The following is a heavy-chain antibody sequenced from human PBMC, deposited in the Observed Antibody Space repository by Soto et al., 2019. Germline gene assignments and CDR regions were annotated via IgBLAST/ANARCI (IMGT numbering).Heavy chain of an antibody. CDR1: GFTFSSYG. J-gene: IGHJ4*02. Sequence: QVQLVESGGGVVQPGRSLRLSCAASGFTFSSYGMHWVRQAPGKGLEWVAVISYDGSNKYYADSVKGRFTISRDNSKNALYLPMNSLRAEDTAVYYCAKDQVDIVVVPAARLDYWGQGTLVTVSS. CDR3: AKDQVDIVVVPAARLDY. D-gene: IGHD2-2*01. V-gene: IGHV3-30*18. CDR2: ISYDGSNK.